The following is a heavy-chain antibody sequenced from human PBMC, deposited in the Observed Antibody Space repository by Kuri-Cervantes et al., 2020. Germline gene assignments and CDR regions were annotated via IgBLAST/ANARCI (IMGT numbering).Heavy chain of an antibody. CDR3: AKLGGITPIVVTNSGMDV. J-gene: IGHJ6*02. CDR1: GFTLSSYG. Sequence: LSLTCAASGFTLSSYGMHWVRQAPGKGLEWVAVIWYDGSNKYYADSVKGRFTISRDNSKNTLYLQMNSLRAEDTAVYYCAKLGGITPIVVTNSGMDVWGQGTTVTVSS. V-gene: IGHV3-33*06. D-gene: IGHD3-22*01. CDR2: IWYDGSNK.